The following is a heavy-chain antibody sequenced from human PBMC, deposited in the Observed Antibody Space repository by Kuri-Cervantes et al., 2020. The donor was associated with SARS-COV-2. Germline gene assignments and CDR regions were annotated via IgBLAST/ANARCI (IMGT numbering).Heavy chain of an antibody. J-gene: IGHJ6*02. Sequence: ASVKVSCKASGYTFTGYYMHWVRQAPGQGLEWMGWINPNSGGTNYAQKFQGWVTMTRDTSISTAYMELSRLRSDDTAVYYCAREFGGGYDYYYYGMDVWGQGTTVTVSS. CDR1: GYTFTGYY. V-gene: IGHV1-2*04. CDR2: INPNSGGT. D-gene: IGHD5-12*01. CDR3: AREFGGGYDYYYYGMDV.